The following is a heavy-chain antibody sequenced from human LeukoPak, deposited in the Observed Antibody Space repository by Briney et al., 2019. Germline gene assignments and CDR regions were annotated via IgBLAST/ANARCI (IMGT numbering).Heavy chain of an antibody. J-gene: IGHJ2*01. V-gene: IGHV4-59*12. CDR1: GGSISSYY. CDR2: IYYSGST. CDR3: ARDRYTVVSWYFDL. Sequence: SETLSLTCTVSGGSISSYYWSWIRQPPGKGLEWIGYIYYSGSTNYNPSLKSRVTISVDTSKNQFSLKLSSVTAADTAVYYCARDRYTVVSWYFDLWGRGTLVTVSS. D-gene: IGHD4-23*01.